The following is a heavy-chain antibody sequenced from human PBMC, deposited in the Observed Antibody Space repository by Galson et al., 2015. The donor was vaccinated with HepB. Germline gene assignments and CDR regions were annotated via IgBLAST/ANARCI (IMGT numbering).Heavy chain of an antibody. J-gene: IGHJ3*02. Sequence: SLRLSCAAPGFTHSSHWMSWVRQAPGKGLEWVANIKQDGSEKYYVDSVKGRFTISRDNAKNSLYLQMNSLRAEDTAVYYCARVDDSSGWYRGLYAFDIWGQGTMVTVSS. CDR3: ARVDDSSGWYRGLYAFDI. CDR2: IKQDGSEK. CDR1: GFTHSSHW. V-gene: IGHV3-7*03. D-gene: IGHD6-19*01.